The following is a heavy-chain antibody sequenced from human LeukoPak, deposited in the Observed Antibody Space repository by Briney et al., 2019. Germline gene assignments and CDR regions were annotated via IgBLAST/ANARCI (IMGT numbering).Heavy chain of an antibody. V-gene: IGHV4-30-4*07. D-gene: IGHD6-19*01. Sequence: SETVSLTHAVSGLSISRGGYAWDWIRQPPGKGLDWIALIYHSGTTQYHPSLKSRATISVDTSKNQFSLKLRSVTAGDTAVYYCVRGRYSSGWYRDKNWFDPWGQGTPVTVSS. CDR1: GLSISRGGYA. J-gene: IGHJ5*02. CDR2: IYHSGTT. CDR3: VRGRYSSGWYRDKNWFDP.